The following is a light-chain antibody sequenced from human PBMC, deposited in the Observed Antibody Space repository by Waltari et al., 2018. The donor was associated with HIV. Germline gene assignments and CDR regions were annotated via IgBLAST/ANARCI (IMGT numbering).Light chain of an antibody. J-gene: IGLJ3*02. CDR3: QSYDSSLSGV. CDR1: SSNIGAGYD. CDR2: GNS. Sequence: QSVLTQPPSVSGAPGQRVTISCTGSSSNIGAGYDVHWYQKLPGTAPKVLIYGNSNRPSGVPDRFAGSKSGTSASLAITGLQAEDEADYYCQSYDSSLSGVFGGGTKLTVL. V-gene: IGLV1-40*01.